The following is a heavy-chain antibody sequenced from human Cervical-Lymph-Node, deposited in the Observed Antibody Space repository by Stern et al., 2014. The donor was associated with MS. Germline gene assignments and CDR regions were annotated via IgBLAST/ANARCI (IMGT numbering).Heavy chain of an antibody. CDR3: MFGSSPYSDNSDLDV. CDR2: INQGGST. Sequence: QVQLQQWGAGLLKPSETLSLTCAVSGGSLSGSYWSWIRQSPGKGLEWIGEINQGGSTNNNPSLKSRVTMSVDTSKNHFSLRVRSVTAADTAVYARMFGSSPYSDNSDLDVWGQGTTVTVSS. CDR1: GGSLSGSY. J-gene: IGHJ6*02. D-gene: IGHD3-10*02. V-gene: IGHV4-34*01.